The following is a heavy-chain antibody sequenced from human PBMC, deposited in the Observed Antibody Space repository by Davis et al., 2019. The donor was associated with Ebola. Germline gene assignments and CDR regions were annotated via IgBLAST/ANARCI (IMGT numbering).Heavy chain of an antibody. D-gene: IGHD3-22*01. CDR1: GFTFSSYW. CDR3: AMTQGHYDSDGYYSYYFDY. J-gene: IGHJ4*02. V-gene: IGHV3-7*01. CDR2: IKQDGSEK. Sequence: GESLKISCAASGFTFSSYWMSWVRQAPGKGLEWVANIKQDGSEKYYVDSVKGRFTISRDNAKNSLYLQMNSLRAEDTAVYYCAMTQGHYDSDGYYSYYFDYWGQGTLVTVSS.